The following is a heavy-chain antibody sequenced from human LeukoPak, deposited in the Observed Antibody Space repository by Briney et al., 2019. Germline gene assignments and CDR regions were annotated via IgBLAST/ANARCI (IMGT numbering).Heavy chain of an antibody. CDR3: ASRITIFGVVIDY. Sequence: SETLSLTCTVSGGSISSSSYYWDWIRQPPGKGLEWIGSIYYSGSTYYNPSLKSRVTISVDTSKNQFSLELSSVTAADTAVYYCASRITIFGVVIDYWGQGTLVTVSS. V-gene: IGHV4-39*07. D-gene: IGHD3-3*01. CDR2: IYYSGST. J-gene: IGHJ4*02. CDR1: GGSISSSSYY.